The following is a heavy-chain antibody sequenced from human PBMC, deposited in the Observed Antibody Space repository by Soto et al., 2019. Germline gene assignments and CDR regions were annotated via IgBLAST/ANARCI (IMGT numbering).Heavy chain of an antibody. V-gene: IGHV3-23*01. CDR1: GFTFSSYA. D-gene: IGHD2-2*02. J-gene: IGHJ6*02. CDR3: AKWGPKALGYCSSTSCYRSGNYYYYGMDV. Sequence: PGGSQRLSCAASGFTFSSYAMSWVRQAPGKGLEWVSAISGSGGSTHYADSVKGRFTISRDNSKNTLYLQMNSLRAEDTAVYYCAKWGPKALGYCSSTSCYRSGNYYYYGMDVWGQGTTVSVSS. CDR2: ISGSGGST.